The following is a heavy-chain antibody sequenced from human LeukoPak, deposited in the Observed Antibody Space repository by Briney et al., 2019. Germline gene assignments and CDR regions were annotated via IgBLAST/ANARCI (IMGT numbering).Heavy chain of an antibody. V-gene: IGHV3-49*04. Sequence: GGSLRLSCAASGFTFSSYWMGWVRQAPGKVLEWVGFIRSQIYGGTPEYAASVKGRFTISRDDSEGVAYLQMNSLKTEDTAVYYCTRDQTPYYWGQGTLVTVSS. CDR1: GFTFSSYW. CDR2: IRSQIYGGTP. J-gene: IGHJ4*02. CDR3: TRDQTPYY.